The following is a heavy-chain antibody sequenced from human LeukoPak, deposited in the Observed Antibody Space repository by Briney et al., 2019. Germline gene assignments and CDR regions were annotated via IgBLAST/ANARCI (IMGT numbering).Heavy chain of an antibody. V-gene: IGHV3-53*01. CDR3: ARDRYISGFVGTDV. CDR1: GFTVRAND. Sequence: GGSLRLSCAVSGFTVRANDMSWVRQAPGKGLEWVSVYYSGTRSYYADSVKGRFTISIDNSKNTVYLQMSSLRAEATVVYYCARDRYISGFVGTDVWGQGTTVTVSS. CDR2: YYSGTRS. J-gene: IGHJ6*02. D-gene: IGHD5-18*01.